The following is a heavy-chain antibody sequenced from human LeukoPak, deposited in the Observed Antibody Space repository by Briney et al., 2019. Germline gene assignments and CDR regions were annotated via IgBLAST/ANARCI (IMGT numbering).Heavy chain of an antibody. CDR2: IYYSGST. D-gene: IGHD2-2*01. CDR1: GGSISSYY. V-gene: IGHV4-59*08. CDR3: ARVGTDIVVVPAAWPLDY. Sequence: PSETLSLTCTVSGGSISSYYWSWIRQPPGKGLEWIGYIYYSGSTNYNPSLKSRVTISVDTSKNQFSLKLSSVTAADTAVYYCARVGTDIVVVPAAWPLDYWGQGTLVTVSS. J-gene: IGHJ4*02.